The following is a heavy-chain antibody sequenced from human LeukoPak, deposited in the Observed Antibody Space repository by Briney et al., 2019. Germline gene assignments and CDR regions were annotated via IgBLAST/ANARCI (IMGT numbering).Heavy chain of an antibody. CDR1: GFTFSSDR. Sequence: PGGSLRLSCAGSGFTFSSDRMNWVRQAPGKGLEWVSYISSIGTTTYYADSVSGRFTISRDKARSSLYLQLGSRRAEDTAVYFCVRDGGGRGGAWGQGTLVTVS. D-gene: IGHD3-10*01. CDR2: ISSIGTTT. CDR3: VRDGGGRGGA. J-gene: IGHJ5*02. V-gene: IGHV3-48*01.